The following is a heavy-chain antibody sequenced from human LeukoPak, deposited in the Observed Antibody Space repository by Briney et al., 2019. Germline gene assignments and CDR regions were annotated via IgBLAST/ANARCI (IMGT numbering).Heavy chain of an antibody. D-gene: IGHD3-22*01. CDR2: ISYDGSNK. J-gene: IGHJ4*02. V-gene: IGHV3-30*04. Sequence: GRSLRLSCAASGFTFSSYAMHWFRQAPGKGLEWVAVISYDGSNKYYADSVKGRFTISRDNSKNTLYLQMNSLRAEDTAVYFCAKRGVVIRVILVGFHKEAYYFDSWGQGALVTVSS. CDR1: GFTFSSYA. CDR3: AKRGVVIRVILVGFHKEAYYFDS.